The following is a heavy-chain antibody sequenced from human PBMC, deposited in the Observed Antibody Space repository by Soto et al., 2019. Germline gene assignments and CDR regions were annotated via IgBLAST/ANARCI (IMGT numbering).Heavy chain of an antibody. CDR2: IYYSGST. CDR3: ARARSSEWLAYFDY. CDR1: GGSISSYY. V-gene: IGHV4-59*01. D-gene: IGHD6-19*01. J-gene: IGHJ4*02. Sequence: SETLSLTCTVSGGSISSYYWIWIRQPPGKGLEWIGYIYYSGSTNYNPSLKSRVTISVDTSKNQFSLKLSSVTAADTAVYYCARARSSEWLAYFDYWGQGTLVTVSS.